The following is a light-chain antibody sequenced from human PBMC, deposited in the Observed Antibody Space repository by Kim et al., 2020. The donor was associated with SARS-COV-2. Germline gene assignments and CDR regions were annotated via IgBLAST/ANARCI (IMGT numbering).Light chain of an antibody. V-gene: IGKV3-20*01. J-gene: IGKJ4*01. CDR2: GAS. CDR3: QVSGSSLV. CDR1: ETITYTY. Sequence: LSPGERATPSCRASETITYTYLAWYQQKPGQAPRLLLYGASSRATGIPDRFSGSGSGTDFTLTISRLQPEDFAVYFCQVSGSSLVFGGGTKVDIK.